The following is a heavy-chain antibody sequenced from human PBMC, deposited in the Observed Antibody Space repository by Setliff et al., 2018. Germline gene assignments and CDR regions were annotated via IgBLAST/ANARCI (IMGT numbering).Heavy chain of an antibody. CDR3: ARRHCSGGSCYSLNYFDY. CDR2: IYYSGGT. J-gene: IGHJ4*02. CDR1: GGSISSSSYY. V-gene: IGHV4-39*07. D-gene: IGHD2-15*01. Sequence: SETLSLTCTVSGGSISSSSYYWGWIRQPPGKGLEWIGSIYYSGGTDYNPSLKSRVTISIDTPTNQVSLKLTSATAADTAVYYCARRHCSGGSCYSLNYFDYWGQGTLVTVSS.